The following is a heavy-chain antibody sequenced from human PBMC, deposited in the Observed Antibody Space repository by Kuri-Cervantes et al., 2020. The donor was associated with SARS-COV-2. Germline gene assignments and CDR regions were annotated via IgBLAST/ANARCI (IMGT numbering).Heavy chain of an antibody. CDR3: ARGGGVTICGVVNPGPYYYYMDV. V-gene: IGHV7-4-1*02. D-gene: IGHD3-3*01. Sequence: ASVKVSCKASGYTFTSYAMNWVRQAPGQGLEWMGWINTNTGNPTYAQGFTGRFVFSLDTSVSTAYLQIRSLKAEDTAVYYCARGGGVTICGVVNPGPYYYYMDVWGKGTTVTVSS. CDR2: INTNTGNP. CDR1: GYTFTSYA. J-gene: IGHJ6*03.